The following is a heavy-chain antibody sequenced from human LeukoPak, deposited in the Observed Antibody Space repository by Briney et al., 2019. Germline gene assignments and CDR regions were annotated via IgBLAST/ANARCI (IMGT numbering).Heavy chain of an antibody. CDR2: MNPNSGNT. J-gene: IGHJ6*03. D-gene: IGHD3-10*01. Sequence: ASVKVSCKASGYTFTSYDINWVRQATGQGLEWMGWMNPNSGNTGYAQKFQGRVTITRNASISTAYMELSSLRSEDTAVYYCAREVGRGGYYYYMDVWGKGTTVTVSS. CDR1: GYTFTSYD. CDR3: AREVGRGGYYYYMDV. V-gene: IGHV1-8*01.